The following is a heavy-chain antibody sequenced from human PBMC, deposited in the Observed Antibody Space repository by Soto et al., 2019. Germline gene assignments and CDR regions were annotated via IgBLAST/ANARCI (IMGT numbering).Heavy chain of an antibody. D-gene: IGHD2-8*01. CDR3: AWWMYAHSVDS. CDR1: GYPFTSYD. J-gene: IGHJ5*01. CDR2: MNPNSGNT. Sequence: GASLKLSCKSSGYPFTSYDINWVRQATGQGLEWMGWMNPNSGNTGYAQKFQGRVTMTRNTSISTAYMELSSLRSEDTAVYYCAWWMYAHSVDSWGQGTLVTVSS. V-gene: IGHV1-8*01.